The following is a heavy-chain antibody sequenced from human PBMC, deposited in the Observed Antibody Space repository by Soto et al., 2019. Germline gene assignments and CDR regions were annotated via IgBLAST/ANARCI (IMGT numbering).Heavy chain of an antibody. CDR3: AIAYGSGSRYYYSYGMDV. J-gene: IGHJ6*02. CDR2: IYPGDSDT. Sequence: GESLKISCKGSGYSFTSYWIGWVRQMPGKGLEWMGIIYPGDSDTRYSPSFQGQVTISADKSISTAYLQWSSLKASDTAMYYCAIAYGSGSRYYYSYGMDVWGQGTTVTVPS. D-gene: IGHD3-10*01. V-gene: IGHV5-51*01. CDR1: GYSFTSYW.